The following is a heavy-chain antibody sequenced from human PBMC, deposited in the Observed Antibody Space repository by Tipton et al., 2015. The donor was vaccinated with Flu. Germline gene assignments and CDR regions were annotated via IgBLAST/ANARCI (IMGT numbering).Heavy chain of an antibody. CDR2: VYTNTNT. V-gene: IGHV4-61*02. CDR1: GDSISSSNYY. CDR3: TRDSYGDYIDGAPGY. D-gene: IGHD4-17*01. J-gene: IGHJ4*02. Sequence: TLSLTCTVSGDSISSSNYYWTWIRQPAGEGLEWIGRVYTNTNTNYKASLKSRVTISIDRSKNQFSLRLSSVTAADTAVYYCTRDSYGDYIDGAPGYWGQGTLVTVSS.